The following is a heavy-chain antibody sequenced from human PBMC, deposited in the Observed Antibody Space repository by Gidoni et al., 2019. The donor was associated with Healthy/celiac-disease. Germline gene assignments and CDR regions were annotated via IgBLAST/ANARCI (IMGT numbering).Heavy chain of an antibody. J-gene: IGHJ4*02. CDR2: IYWNDDK. Sequence: QITLKESGPTLVKPTQTLTLTCTFSGFSLRTSGVGVGWIRQPPGKALEWLALIYWNDDKRYSPSLKSRLTITKVTSKNQVVLTMTNMDPVDTATYYCAHSLVATVMDYWGQGTLVTVSS. CDR1: GFSLRTSGVG. CDR3: AHSLVATVMDY. D-gene: IGHD5-12*01. V-gene: IGHV2-5*01.